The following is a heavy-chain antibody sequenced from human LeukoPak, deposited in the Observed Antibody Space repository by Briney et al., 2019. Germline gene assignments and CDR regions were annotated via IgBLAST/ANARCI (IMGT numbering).Heavy chain of an antibody. CDR3: ARGHIVVVTAKQYYYGMDV. CDR2: ILPILGIA. V-gene: IGHV1-69*04. CDR1: EGTFSSYA. D-gene: IGHD2-21*02. J-gene: IGHJ6*02. Sequence: SVKVSCKASEGTFSSYAISWVRQAPGQGLEWMGRILPILGIANYAQKFQGRVTITADKSTSTAYMELSSLRSEDTAVYYCARGHIVVVTAKQYYYGMDVWGQGTTVTVSS.